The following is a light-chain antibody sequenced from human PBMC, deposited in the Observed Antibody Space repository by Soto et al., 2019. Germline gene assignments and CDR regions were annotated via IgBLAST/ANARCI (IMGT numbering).Light chain of an antibody. Sequence: QSVLTQPPSVSATPGQRVTIFCSGSGSNVGTNAVNWYRQFPGTAPHLLFFRNTQRASGVPDRFSASRSGASASLDISGLQFEDEADYFCSAWDDSVEGVVFGGGTKLTVL. CDR3: SAWDDSVEGVV. V-gene: IGLV1-44*01. J-gene: IGLJ2*01. CDR1: GSNVGTNA. CDR2: RNT.